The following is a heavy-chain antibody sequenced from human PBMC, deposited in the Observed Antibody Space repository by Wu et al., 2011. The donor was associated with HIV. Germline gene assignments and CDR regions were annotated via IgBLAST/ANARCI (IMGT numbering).Heavy chain of an antibody. V-gene: IGHV1-69*18. Sequence: QVQLVQSGAEMRKPGSSVKVSCQASGGSFRTFAINWVRQAPGEGLEWMGRIIPILEKPKYAQKYQGRVAITADESTSTAYMELSSLGSEDTAVYYCARESPXISCSGGSCYSGWFDPWGQGTLVTVSS. CDR3: ARESPXISCSGGSCYSGWFDP. J-gene: IGHJ5*02. CDR2: IIPILEKP. D-gene: IGHD2-15*01. CDR1: GGSFRTFA.